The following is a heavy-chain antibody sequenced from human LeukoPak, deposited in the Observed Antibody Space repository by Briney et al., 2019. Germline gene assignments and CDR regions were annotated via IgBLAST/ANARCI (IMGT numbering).Heavy chain of an antibody. J-gene: IGHJ4*02. CDR2: TYYKSKWFN. Sequence: SQTLSLTCAISGDSVSSNSAAWNWIRQSPSRGLEWLGRTYYKSKWFNDYAVSVKSRITINPDTPENQLSLQLNSVTPEDTAVYYCARDSGSYSTSYRFDSWGQGTLVTVSS. V-gene: IGHV6-1*01. CDR3: ARDSGSYSTSYRFDS. D-gene: IGHD6-6*01. CDR1: GDSVSSNSAA.